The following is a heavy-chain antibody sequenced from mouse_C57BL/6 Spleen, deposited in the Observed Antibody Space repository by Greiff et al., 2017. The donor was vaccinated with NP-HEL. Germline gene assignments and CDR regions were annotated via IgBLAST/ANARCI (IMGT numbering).Heavy chain of an antibody. CDR1: GYTFTSYG. CDR3: AGYYYGSSRYFDG. V-gene: IGHV1-81*01. D-gene: IGHD1-1*01. J-gene: IGHJ1*03. CDR2: IYPRSGNT. Sequence: VQLQESGAELARPGASVKLSCKASGYTFTSYGISWVKQRTGQGLEWIGEIYPRSGNTYYNEKFKGKATLTAEQSSSTAYMELRSLTSEDSAVYFCAGYYYGSSRYFDGWGTGNTVPVSS.